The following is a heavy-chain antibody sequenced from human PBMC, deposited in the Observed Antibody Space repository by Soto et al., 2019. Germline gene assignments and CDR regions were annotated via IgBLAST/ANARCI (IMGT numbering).Heavy chain of an antibody. Sequence: GGSLRLSCAASGFTFSSYAMSWVRQAPGKGLEWVSAISGSGGSTYYADSVKGLFTITRDNSKNTLYLQMNSLRAEDTAVYYCAKPPYYYDSSGYYYYFDYWGQGTLVTVSS. CDR2: ISGSGGST. J-gene: IGHJ4*02. V-gene: IGHV3-23*01. D-gene: IGHD3-22*01. CDR1: GFTFSSYA. CDR3: AKPPYYYDSSGYYYYFDY.